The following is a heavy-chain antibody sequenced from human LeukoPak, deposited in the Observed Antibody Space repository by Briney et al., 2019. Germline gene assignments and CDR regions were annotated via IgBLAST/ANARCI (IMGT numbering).Heavy chain of an antibody. CDR2: ISSSSSTI. Sequence: GGSLRLSCAASGFTFSSYSMDWVRQAPGKGLEWVSYISSSSSTIYYADSVKGRFTISRDNAKNSLYLQMNSLRAEDTAVYYCARDHMITFGGVIVIWRGYFDYWGQGTLVTVSS. D-gene: IGHD3-16*02. V-gene: IGHV3-48*01. CDR3: ARDHMITFGGVIVIWRGYFDY. J-gene: IGHJ4*02. CDR1: GFTFSSYS.